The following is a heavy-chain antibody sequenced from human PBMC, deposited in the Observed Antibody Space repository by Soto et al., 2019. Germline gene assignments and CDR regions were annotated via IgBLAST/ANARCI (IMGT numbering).Heavy chain of an antibody. CDR3: ARALLRYFDWSPSDY. Sequence: ASVKVSCTESGYTFTSYYMHWVRQAPGQGLEWMGIINPSGGSTSYAQKFQGRVTMTRDTSTSTVYMELSSLRSEDTAVYYCARALLRYFDWSPSDYWGQGTLVTVSS. J-gene: IGHJ4*02. CDR1: GYTFTSYY. D-gene: IGHD3-9*01. CDR2: INPSGGST. V-gene: IGHV1-46*01.